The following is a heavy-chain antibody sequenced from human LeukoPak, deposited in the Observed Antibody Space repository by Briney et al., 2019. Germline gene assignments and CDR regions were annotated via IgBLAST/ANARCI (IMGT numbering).Heavy chain of an antibody. J-gene: IGHJ5*02. CDR2: ISAYNGNT. CDR3: ARDAPPPPGAAAGNWFDP. V-gene: IGHV1-18*01. Sequence: ASVKVSCKASGYTFTRYGISWVRQAPGQGLEWMGWISAYNGNTNYAQKLQGRVTMTTDTSTSTAYMELRSLRSDDTAVYYCARDAPPPPGAAAGNWFDPWGQGTLVTVSS. D-gene: IGHD6-13*01. CDR1: GYTFTRYG.